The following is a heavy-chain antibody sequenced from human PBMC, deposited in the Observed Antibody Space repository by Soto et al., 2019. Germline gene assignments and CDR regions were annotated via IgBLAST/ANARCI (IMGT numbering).Heavy chain of an antibody. Sequence: EVQLLESGGGLVQPGGSLRLSCAASGFTFSNYAMSWVRQAPGKGLDWVSVISSSGGNTDYADYVKGRFTISRDNSKNTVYLQMKDLRDEDTAVYYCAKERFARGIDYWGQGTLVTVS. J-gene: IGHJ4*02. CDR1: GFTFSNYA. CDR2: ISSSGGNT. CDR3: AKERFARGIDY. V-gene: IGHV3-23*01. D-gene: IGHD3-10*01.